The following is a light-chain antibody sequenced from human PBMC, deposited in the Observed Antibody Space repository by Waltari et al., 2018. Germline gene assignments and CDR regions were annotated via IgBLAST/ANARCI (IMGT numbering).Light chain of an antibody. V-gene: IGKV3-15*01. CDR1: QSVGNN. CDR3: QQYNNWQIT. J-gene: IGKJ5*01. CDR2: GAS. Sequence: VMTQSPATLSVSPGEGVTTSCRASQSVGNNLSWFQQQPGQAPRLLLYGASTRATDIPDRFSGSGSGTAFTLTISRLQSEDFANYYCQQYNNWQITFGQGTRLDLK.